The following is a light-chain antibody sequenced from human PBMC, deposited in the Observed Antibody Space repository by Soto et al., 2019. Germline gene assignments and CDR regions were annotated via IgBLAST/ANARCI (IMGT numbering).Light chain of an antibody. CDR2: TNN. CDR3: AAWDDNLNGMI. CDR1: SSNIGRNP. V-gene: IGLV1-44*01. Sequence: QAVVTQPPSASGTPGQRVTISCSGSSSNIGRNPVNWYQQVPGTAPKLLIHTNNHRPSGVPGRLSGSKSGTSASLAISGLQSDDESDYYCAAWDDNLNGMIFGGGTQLTVL. J-gene: IGLJ7*01.